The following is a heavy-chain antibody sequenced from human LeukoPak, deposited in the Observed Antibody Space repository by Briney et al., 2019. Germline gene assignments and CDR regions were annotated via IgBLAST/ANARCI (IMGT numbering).Heavy chain of an antibody. Sequence: GGSLRLSCSASGFTFSSYAMHWVRQAPGKGLEYVSAISSNGGSTYYADSVKGRFTISRDNSKNTLYLQMSSLRAEDTAVYCCVKDRESGSPPLGDFDYWGQGTLVTVSS. CDR3: VKDRESGSPPLGDFDY. CDR2: ISSNGGST. J-gene: IGHJ4*02. D-gene: IGHD1-26*01. CDR1: GFTFSSYA. V-gene: IGHV3-64D*08.